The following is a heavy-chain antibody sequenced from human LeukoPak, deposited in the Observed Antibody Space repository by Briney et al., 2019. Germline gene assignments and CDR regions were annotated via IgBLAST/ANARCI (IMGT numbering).Heavy chain of an antibody. D-gene: IGHD6-25*01. CDR2: INHSGST. CDR1: GGSFSGYY. V-gene: IGHV4-34*01. J-gene: IGHJ5*02. CDR3: ARRPVSRWFDP. Sequence: SETPSLTCAVYGGSFSGYYWSWIRQPPGKGLEWIGEINHSGSTNYNPSLKSRVTISVDTSKNQFSLKLSSVTAADTAVYYCARRPVSRWFDPWGQGTLVTVSS.